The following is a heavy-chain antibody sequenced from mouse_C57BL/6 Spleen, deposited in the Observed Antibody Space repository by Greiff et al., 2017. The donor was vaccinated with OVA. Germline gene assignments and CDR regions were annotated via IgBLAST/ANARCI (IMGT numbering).Heavy chain of an antibody. Sequence: EVKLQESGGGLVKPGGSLKLSCAASGFTFSDYGMHWVRQAPEKGLEWVAYISSGSSTIYYADTVKGRFTISRDNAKNTLFLQMTSLRSEDTAMYYCARRILDYFDYWGQGTTLTVSS. CDR2: ISSGSSTI. CDR3: ARRILDYFDY. CDR1: GFTFSDYG. J-gene: IGHJ2*01. V-gene: IGHV5-17*01.